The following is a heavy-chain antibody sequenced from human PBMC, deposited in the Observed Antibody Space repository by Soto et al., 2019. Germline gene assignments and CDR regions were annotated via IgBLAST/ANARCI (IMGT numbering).Heavy chain of an antibody. Sequence: QVQLQQWGAGLLKPSETVSLTCAVYGGSFIGYYGTWIRQPPGKGLEWIGEINHSGSTNYNPSLKSGVTISSDTSKNHFSLRLSSVTAADTAVYYCATLGHYDFWSGFRKGNWFDPWGQGTLVTVSS. J-gene: IGHJ5*02. CDR3: ATLGHYDFWSGFRKGNWFDP. V-gene: IGHV4-34*01. CDR2: INHSGST. D-gene: IGHD3-3*01. CDR1: GGSFIGYY.